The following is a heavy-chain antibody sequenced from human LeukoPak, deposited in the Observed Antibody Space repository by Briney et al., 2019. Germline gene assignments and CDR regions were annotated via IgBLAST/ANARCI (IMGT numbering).Heavy chain of an antibody. CDR1: GGSISTSSYY. J-gene: IGHJ4*02. CDR3: ARNQLLYDFWSGYPYYFDC. Sequence: PSETLSLTCTVSGGSISTSSYYWGWIRQPPGKGLEWIGSIYFSGSTYYNPSLKSRVTISVDTSKNQFSLKLTSVTAADTAVYYCARNQLLYDFWSGYPYYFDCRGQGTLVTVSS. V-gene: IGHV4-39*07. CDR2: IYFSGST. D-gene: IGHD3-3*01.